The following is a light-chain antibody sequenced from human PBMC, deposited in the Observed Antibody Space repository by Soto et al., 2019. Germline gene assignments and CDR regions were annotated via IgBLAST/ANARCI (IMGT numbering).Light chain of an antibody. Sequence: EIVMTQSPATLSVSPGQRATLSCRASESVSSHLAWYQQKPGQAPGLLIYDSSTRATGIPVRFSGSESGTEFTLTISSLQSEDFAVYYCHHYHNWPMTFGQGTQLEIK. CDR2: DSS. J-gene: IGKJ5*01. CDR3: HHYHNWPMT. CDR1: ESVSSH. V-gene: IGKV3-15*01.